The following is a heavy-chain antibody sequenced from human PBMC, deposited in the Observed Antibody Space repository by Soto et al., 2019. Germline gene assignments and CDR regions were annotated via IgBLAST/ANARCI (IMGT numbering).Heavy chain of an antibody. CDR1: GGSVSSNSAA. D-gene: IGHD1-26*01. Sequence: TQTRSITYDISGGSVSSNSAAWNWIRQSPSRGLEWLGRTYYRSKWYNDYAVSVKSRITINPDTSKNQFSLQLNSVTPEDTAVYYCARDYSGSYLLDYWGPGTLVTAPQ. CDR2: TYYRSKWYN. J-gene: IGHJ4*02. V-gene: IGHV6-1*01. CDR3: ARDYSGSYLLDY.